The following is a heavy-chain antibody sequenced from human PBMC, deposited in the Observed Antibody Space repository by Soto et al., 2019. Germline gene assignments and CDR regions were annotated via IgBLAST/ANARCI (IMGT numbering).Heavy chain of an antibody. CDR3: ARVFYDILTGFSLDSGMDV. CDR2: ISYDGSNK. Sequence: GSLRLSCTASGFTFSSYAMHWVRHSPGKRLEWVAVISYDGSNKYYADSVKGRFTISRDNSKNTLYLQMNSLRAEDTAVYYCARVFYDILTGFSLDSGMDVWGQGTTVTVSS. CDR1: GFTFSSYA. D-gene: IGHD3-9*01. J-gene: IGHJ6*02. V-gene: IGHV3-30-3*01.